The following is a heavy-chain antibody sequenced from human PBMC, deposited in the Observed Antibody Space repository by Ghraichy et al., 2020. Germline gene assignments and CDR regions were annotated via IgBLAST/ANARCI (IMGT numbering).Heavy chain of an antibody. V-gene: IGHV3-23*01. Sequence: GGSLRLSCAASGFTFSSYAMSWVRQAPGKGLEWVSAISGSGGRTYYADSVKGRFTISRDNSKNTLYLQMNSLRAEDTAVYYCAKRIAARDDAFDIWGQGTMVTVSS. D-gene: IGHD6-6*01. CDR1: GFTFSSYA. CDR2: ISGSGGRT. J-gene: IGHJ3*02. CDR3: AKRIAARDDAFDI.